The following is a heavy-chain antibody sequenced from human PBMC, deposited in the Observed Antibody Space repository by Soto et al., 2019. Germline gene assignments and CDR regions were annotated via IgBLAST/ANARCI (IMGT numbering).Heavy chain of an antibody. CDR1: GVSISIPNW. V-gene: IGHV4-4*02. CDR3: ARGKFYAFDI. CDR2: IDHSGTT. Sequence: QVQLQESGPGLVKPSGTLSLTCAVSGVSISIPNWWAWVRQAPGKGLEWIGEIDHSGTTNYNPSLNNRVPITLDRSKNQFSLRLTSVAAADTAGYFCARGKFYAFDIWGQGTMVTVSS. J-gene: IGHJ3*02.